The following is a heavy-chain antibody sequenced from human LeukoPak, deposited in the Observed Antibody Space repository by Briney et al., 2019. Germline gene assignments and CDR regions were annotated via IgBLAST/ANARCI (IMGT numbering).Heavy chain of an antibody. CDR3: ARRAGSESQPLDY. V-gene: IGHV4-59*08. J-gene: IGHJ4*02. CDR1: GGSISSYY. Sequence: SETLSLNCTVSGGSISSYYWSWIRQPPGKGLEWIGYIYYSGSTNYNPSLKSRVTISVDTSKNQFSLKLSSVTAADTAVYYCARRAGSESQPLDYWGQGTLVIVSS. CDR2: IYYSGST. D-gene: IGHD3-10*01.